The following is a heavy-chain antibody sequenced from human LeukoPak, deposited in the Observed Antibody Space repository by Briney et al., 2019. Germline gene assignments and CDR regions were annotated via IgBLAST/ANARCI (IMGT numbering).Heavy chain of an antibody. CDR3: ARVAAAGLIFDY. J-gene: IGHJ4*02. D-gene: IGHD6-13*01. CDR2: INPNSGGT. CDR1: GYTFSDNY. V-gene: IGHV1-2*02. Sequence: GASVKVSCKASGYTFSDNYMHWVRQAPGQGLEWMGWINPNSGGTNYAQKFQGRVTMTRDTSISTAYMELSRLRSDDTAVYYCARVAAAGLIFDYWGQGTLVTVSS.